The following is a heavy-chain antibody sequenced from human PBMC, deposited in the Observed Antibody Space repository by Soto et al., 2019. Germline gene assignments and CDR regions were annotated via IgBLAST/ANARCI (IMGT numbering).Heavy chain of an antibody. CDR3: AKGATAYYYYGMDV. Sequence: GGSLRLSCAASGFTFSSYAMSWVRQAPGKGLERVSAISGSGGSTYYADSVKGRFTISRDNSKNTLYLQMNSLRAEDTAVYYCAKGATAYYYYGMDVWGQGTTVTLSS. D-gene: IGHD1-26*01. CDR1: GFTFSSYA. CDR2: ISGSGGST. J-gene: IGHJ6*02. V-gene: IGHV3-23*01.